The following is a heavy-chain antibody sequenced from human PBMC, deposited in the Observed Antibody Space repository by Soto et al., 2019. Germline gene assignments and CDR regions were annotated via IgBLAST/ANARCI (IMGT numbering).Heavy chain of an antibody. Sequence: EVQLVESGGGVVQPGGSLRLSCAASGFTFSSYSMNWVRQSPGKGLEWVSYISSSSSTIYYADSVKGRFTISRDNAKNSLYLQMNSVRAEDTAVYYCARDTSQVVVAPDAFDLWGQGTMVTVSS. CDR3: ARDTSQVVVAPDAFDL. CDR2: ISSSSSTI. J-gene: IGHJ3*01. D-gene: IGHD2-15*01. CDR1: GFTFSSYS. V-gene: IGHV3-48*01.